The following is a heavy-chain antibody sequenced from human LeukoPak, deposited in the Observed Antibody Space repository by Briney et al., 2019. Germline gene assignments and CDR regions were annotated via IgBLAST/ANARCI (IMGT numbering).Heavy chain of an antibody. Sequence: GGSLRLSCAASGFTFSSYAMHWVRQAPGKGLEWVAVISYDGSNKYYADSVKGRFTISRDNSKNTLYLQMNSLRAEDTAVYYCARAQVVLMVYATPHYRDQGTLVTVSS. CDR1: GFTFSSYA. V-gene: IGHV3-30*04. J-gene: IGHJ4*02. D-gene: IGHD2-8*01. CDR3: ARAQVVLMVYATPHY. CDR2: ISYDGSNK.